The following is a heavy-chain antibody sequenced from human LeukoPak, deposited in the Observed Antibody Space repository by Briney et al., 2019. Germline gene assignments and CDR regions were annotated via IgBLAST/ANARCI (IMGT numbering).Heavy chain of an antibody. CDR3: DAFDI. J-gene: IGHJ3*02. V-gene: IGHV1-18*01. D-gene: IGHD3-22*01. CDR2: ISAHTGNT. Sequence: GASVKVSCKASGYTFNSYGINWVRQAPGQGLEWMGRISAHTGNTNYAQNLQGRVPMTTDTSTSTAYYYCARAPMDSSGYYPNDAFDIWGQGTMVTVSS. CDR1: GYTFNSYG.